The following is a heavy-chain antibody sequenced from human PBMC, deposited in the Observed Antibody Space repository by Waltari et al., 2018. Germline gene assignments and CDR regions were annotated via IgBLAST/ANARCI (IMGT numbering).Heavy chain of an antibody. CDR1: GGSFSGYY. D-gene: IGHD3-9*01. J-gene: IGHJ4*02. CDR3: ARGLILRYFDY. CDR2: INHSGST. Sequence: QVQLQQWGAGLLKPSETLSLTCAVYGGSFSGYYWSWIRQPPGKGLEWIGEINHSGSTNYNPSLKSRVTISVDTSKNQFSLKLSSVTAADTAVYYCARGLILRYFDYWGQGTLVTVSS. V-gene: IGHV4-34*01.